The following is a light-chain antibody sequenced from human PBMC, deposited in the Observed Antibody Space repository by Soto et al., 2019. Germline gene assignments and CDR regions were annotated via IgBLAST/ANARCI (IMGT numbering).Light chain of an antibody. Sequence: DVQMTQSPSSLSASVGDRVTITCRTSHSITNYLNWYQQKPGKAPKLLIFGASILQSGVPSRFSGSGSGSDFTLTISSLQPEDFAIYYCQQTYSTLWTFGQGTKVAIK. CDR2: GAS. J-gene: IGKJ1*01. CDR1: HSITNY. CDR3: QQTYSTLWT. V-gene: IGKV1-39*01.